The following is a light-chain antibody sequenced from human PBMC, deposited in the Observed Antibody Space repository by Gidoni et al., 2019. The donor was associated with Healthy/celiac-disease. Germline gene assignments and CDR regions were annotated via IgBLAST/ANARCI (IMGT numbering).Light chain of an antibody. CDR3: SSYTSSSTLV. Sequence: QSALTQPASVSGSPGQSITIPCTVTSSDVGGYNYVSWYQQHQGKAPKLMIYDVSNLPSGVSNRFSGSKSANTASLTSSGLQAEDEADYYCSSYTSSSTLVFGTGTKVTVL. CDR2: DVS. J-gene: IGLJ1*01. V-gene: IGLV2-14*01. CDR1: SSDVGGYNY.